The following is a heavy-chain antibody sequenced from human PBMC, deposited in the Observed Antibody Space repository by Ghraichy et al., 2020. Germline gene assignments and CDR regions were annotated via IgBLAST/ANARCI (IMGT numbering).Heavy chain of an antibody. CDR2: IIPILGIA. CDR1: GGTFSSYA. CDR3: ARGALYYYGPLDY. D-gene: IGHD3-10*01. Sequence: SVKVSCKASGGTFSSYAISWVRQAPGQGLEWMGRIIPILGIANYAQKFQGRVTITADKSTSTAYMELSSLRSEDTAVYYCARGALYYYGPLDYWGQGTLVTVSS. V-gene: IGHV1-69*04. J-gene: IGHJ4*02.